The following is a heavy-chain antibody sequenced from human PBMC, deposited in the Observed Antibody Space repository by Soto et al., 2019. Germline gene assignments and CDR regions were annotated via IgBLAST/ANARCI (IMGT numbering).Heavy chain of an antibody. CDR3: ARDYSNYGRGYYYYGMDV. D-gene: IGHD4-4*01. J-gene: IGHJ6*02. CDR1: GFTFSSYW. Sequence: PGGSLRLSCAASGFTFSSYWMHWVRQAPGKGLVWVANINRDGSEKYYVDSVKGRFTISRDNAKNSLYLQMNSLRAEDTAVYYCARDYSNYGRGYYYYGMDVWGQGTTVTVSS. CDR2: INRDGSEK. V-gene: IGHV3-7*03.